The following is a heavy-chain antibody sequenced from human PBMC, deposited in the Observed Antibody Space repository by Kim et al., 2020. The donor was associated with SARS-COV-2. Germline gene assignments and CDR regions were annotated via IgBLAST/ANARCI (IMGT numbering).Heavy chain of an antibody. D-gene: IGHD1-1*01. V-gene: IGHV3-73*01. Sequence: GGSLRLSCAASGFTFSGSAIHWVRQASRKGLAWVGRIRSKANSYATAYAASVRGRFTISRYDSKNTAYLQMNNLKTEDTAVYDCTRVPATTLAFWDACD. CDR3: TRVPATTLAFWDACD. CDR2: IRSKANSYAT. CDR1: GFTFSGSA. J-gene: IGHJ3*02.